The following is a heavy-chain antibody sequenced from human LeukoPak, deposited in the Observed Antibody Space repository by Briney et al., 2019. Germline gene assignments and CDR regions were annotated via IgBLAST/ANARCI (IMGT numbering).Heavy chain of an antibody. CDR2: ISGSGGST. D-gene: IGHD6-19*01. CDR1: GFTFSSYA. J-gene: IGHJ4*02. Sequence: GGSLRLSCAASGFTFSSYAMSWVRQAPGKGLEWVSAISGSGGSTYYADSVKGRFTISRDNSKNTLYLQMNSLRAEDTAVYYCAKDFDPALSGWYTYYFDYWGQGTLVTVSS. V-gene: IGHV3-23*01. CDR3: AKDFDPALSGWYTYYFDY.